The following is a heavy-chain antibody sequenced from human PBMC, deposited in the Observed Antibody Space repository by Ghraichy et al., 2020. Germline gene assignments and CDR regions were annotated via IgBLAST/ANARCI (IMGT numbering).Heavy chain of an antibody. CDR1: GYTFTSYY. J-gene: IGHJ6*02. CDR2: INPSGGST. CDR3: ARGQIASSWEPGSSYYYYYGMDV. D-gene: IGHD6-13*01. V-gene: IGHV1-46*01. Sequence: ASVKVSCKASGYTFTSYYMHWVRRAPGQGLEWMGIINPSGGSTSYAQKFQGRVTMTRDTSTSTVYMEPSSLRSEDTAVYYCARGQIASSWEPGSSYYYYYGMDVWGQGTTVTVSS.